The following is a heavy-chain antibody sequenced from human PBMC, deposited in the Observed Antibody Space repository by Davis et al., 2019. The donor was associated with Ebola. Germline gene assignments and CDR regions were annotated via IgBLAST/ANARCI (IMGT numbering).Heavy chain of an antibody. CDR1: GITLRRNW. V-gene: IGHV3-7*03. Sequence: PGGSLRLSCAASGITLRRNWMSWVRQAPGKGLEWVANIKQDGSEKYYVDSVKGRFTISRDNAKNSLYLQMNSLRAEDTAVYYCARSYLTYSGYGWAYWGQGTLVTVSS. CDR2: IKQDGSEK. CDR3: ARSYLTYSGYGWAY. J-gene: IGHJ4*02. D-gene: IGHD5-12*01.